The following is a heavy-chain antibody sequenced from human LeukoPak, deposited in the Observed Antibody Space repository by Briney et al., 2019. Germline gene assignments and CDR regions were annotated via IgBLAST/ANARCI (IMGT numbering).Heavy chain of an antibody. J-gene: IGHJ3*02. CDR1: GFTFSSYG. CDR3: AKDTRGRKPFDI. V-gene: IGHV3-30*02. CDR2: IWYDGSNK. Sequence: PGGSLRLSCAASGFTFSSYGMHWVRQAPGKGLEWVAVIWYDGSNKYYADSVKGRFTISRDNSKNTLYLQMNSLRAEDTAVYYCAKDTRGRKPFDIWGQGTMVTVSS.